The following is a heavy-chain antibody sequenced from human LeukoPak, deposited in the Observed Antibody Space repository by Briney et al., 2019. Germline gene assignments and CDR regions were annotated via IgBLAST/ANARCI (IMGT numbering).Heavy chain of an antibody. CDR1: GGTFSSYA. V-gene: IGHV1-69*06. CDR3: AREKDGSGSYYGFDY. J-gene: IGHJ4*02. Sequence: SVKVSCKTSGGTFSSYAISWVRQAPGQGLEWMGGIIPIFGTANYAQKFQGRVTITADKSTSTAYMELSSLRSEDTAVYYCAREKDGSGSYYGFDYWGQGTLVTVSS. D-gene: IGHD3-10*01. CDR2: IIPIFGTA.